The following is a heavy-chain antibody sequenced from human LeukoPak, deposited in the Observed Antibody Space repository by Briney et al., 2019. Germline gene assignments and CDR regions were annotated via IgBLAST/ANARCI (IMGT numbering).Heavy chain of an antibody. V-gene: IGHV4-39*01. J-gene: IGHJ1*01. CDR1: GGSISSSSYY. CDR3: ARGNEDLQH. CDR2: IYSSGST. Sequence: SETLSLTCTVSGGSISSSSYYWGWIRQPPGRGLEWIGSIYSSGSTYYNPSLMSRVTISVDTSKNQFSLQLNSVTPEDTAVYYCARGNEDLQHWGQGTLVTVSS.